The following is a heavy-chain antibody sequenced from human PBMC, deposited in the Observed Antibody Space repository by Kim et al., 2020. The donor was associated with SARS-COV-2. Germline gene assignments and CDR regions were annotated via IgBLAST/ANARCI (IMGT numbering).Heavy chain of an antibody. D-gene: IGHD3-22*01. Sequence: NYAQKFQGRATVTRNTSINTAYMELSSLTSDDTALYYCARDDEDSWSLFDPWGQGTLVTVSS. CDR3: ARDDEDSWSLFDP. J-gene: IGHJ5*02. V-gene: IGHV1-2*02.